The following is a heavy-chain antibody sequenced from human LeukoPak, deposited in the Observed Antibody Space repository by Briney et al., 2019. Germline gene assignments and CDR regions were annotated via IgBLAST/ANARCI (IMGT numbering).Heavy chain of an antibody. CDR1: GFTVSSNY. CDR3: ASRPTGRYYYYGMDV. Sequence: GGSLRLSCAASGFTVSSNYMSWVRQAPGKGLEWVSVIYSGGSTYYADSVKGRFTISRDNSKNTLYLRMNSLRAEDTAVYYCASRPTGRYYYYGMDVWGQGTTVTVSS. J-gene: IGHJ6*02. D-gene: IGHD1-26*01. V-gene: IGHV3-66*01. CDR2: IYSGGST.